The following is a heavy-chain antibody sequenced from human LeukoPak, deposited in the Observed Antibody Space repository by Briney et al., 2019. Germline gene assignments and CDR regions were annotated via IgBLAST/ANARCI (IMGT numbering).Heavy chain of an antibody. Sequence: GSLRLSCTASGFSFSGHWMHWARQLPGKGLVWVSRISPTGSTTSYADSVKGRFTVSRDNAKNTLYLQVDNLRAEDTAVYYCARGPNSNWSGLDFWGQGTLLTVSS. CDR3: ARGPNSNWSGLDF. D-gene: IGHD6-6*01. V-gene: IGHV3-74*01. CDR1: GFSFSGHW. CDR2: ISPTGSTT. J-gene: IGHJ4*02.